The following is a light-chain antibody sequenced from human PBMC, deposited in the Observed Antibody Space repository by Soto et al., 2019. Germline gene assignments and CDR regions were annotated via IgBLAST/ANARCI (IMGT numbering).Light chain of an antibody. CDR1: SSDVGSYNR. J-gene: IGLJ1*01. V-gene: IGLV2-18*02. CDR2: DVS. CDR3: SSFTSSCTYV. Sequence: QSALTQPPSVSGSPGQSVTISCTGTSSDVGSYNRVSWYQQPPGTAPKLMIYDVSNRPSAVPDRFSGSKSGNTASLTISGLQPEDEADYYCSSFTSSCTYVFGTGTKLTVL.